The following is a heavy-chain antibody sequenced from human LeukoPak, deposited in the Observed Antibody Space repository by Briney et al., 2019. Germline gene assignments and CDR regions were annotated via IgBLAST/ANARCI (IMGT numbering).Heavy chain of an antibody. J-gene: IGHJ4*02. CDR1: GFTFSSYS. CDR2: ISSSSSYI. CDR3: ASPGDYYDSSGYYFFDY. V-gene: IGHV3-21*01. Sequence: GGSLRLSCAASGFTFSSYSMNWVRQAPGKGLEWVSSISSSSSYIYYADSVKGRFTISRDNAKNSLYLQMNSLRAEDTAVYYCASPGDYYDSSGYYFFDYWGQGTLVTVSS. D-gene: IGHD3-22*01.